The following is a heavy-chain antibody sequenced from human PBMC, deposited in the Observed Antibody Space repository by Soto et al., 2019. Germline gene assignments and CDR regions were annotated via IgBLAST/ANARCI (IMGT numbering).Heavy chain of an antibody. CDR2: ISSSSSYI. J-gene: IGHJ6*03. V-gene: IGHV3-21*01. Sequence: GGSLRLSCAASGFTFSSYSMNWVRQAPGKGLEWVSSISSSSSYIYYADSVKGRFTISRDNAKNSLYLQMNSLRAEDTAVYYCARDPDFDWLLYPYYYYMDVWGKGTTVTVSS. CDR3: ARDPDFDWLLYPYYYYMDV. CDR1: GFTFSSYS. D-gene: IGHD3-9*01.